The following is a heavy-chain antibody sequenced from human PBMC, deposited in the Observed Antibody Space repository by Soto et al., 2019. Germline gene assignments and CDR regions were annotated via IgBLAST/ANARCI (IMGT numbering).Heavy chain of an antibody. CDR2: ISYDGSNE. CDR3: ARDPVAYCGGDCRTFDY. CDR1: GFTFSSYA. Sequence: QVQLVESGGGVVQPGRSLRLSCAASGFTFSSYAMHWVRQAPGKGLEWVAVISYDGSNEYYADSVTGRVTISRDNSKNTLYLQMNSLRAEDTAVYYWARDPVAYCGGDCRTFDYWGQGALVTVSS. V-gene: IGHV3-30-3*01. D-gene: IGHD2-21*02. J-gene: IGHJ4*02.